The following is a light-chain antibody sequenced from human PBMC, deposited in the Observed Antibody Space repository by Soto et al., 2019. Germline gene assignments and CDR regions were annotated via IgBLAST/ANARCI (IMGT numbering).Light chain of an antibody. Sequence: QSVLTQPPSASGSPGQSVTISCTGTSSDVGGYNYVSWCQQHPGKAPKLMIYEVSKRPSGVPDRFSGSKSGNTASLTVSGLQAEDEADYYCTSYAGDTSLGVLGGGTKLTVL. CDR2: EVS. J-gene: IGLJ3*02. CDR1: SSDVGGYNY. V-gene: IGLV2-8*01. CDR3: TSYAGDTSLGV.